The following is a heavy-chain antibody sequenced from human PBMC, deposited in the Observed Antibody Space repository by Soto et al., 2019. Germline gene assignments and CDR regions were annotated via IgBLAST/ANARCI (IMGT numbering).Heavy chain of an antibody. CDR2: ISYDGSNK. CDR1: GFAFSSHG. V-gene: IGHV3-30*03. CDR3: AIGYGGNMDAFDI. J-gene: IGHJ3*02. Sequence: QVQLVESGGGVVQHGRSLRLSCAASGFAFSSHGMHWVRQAPGKGLEWVAVISYDGSNKYYADSVKRRFTISRYNSKNSMYLQMNSQRAEDTDVYYCAIGYGGNMDAFDILGQWTMVNVAS. D-gene: IGHD2-15*01.